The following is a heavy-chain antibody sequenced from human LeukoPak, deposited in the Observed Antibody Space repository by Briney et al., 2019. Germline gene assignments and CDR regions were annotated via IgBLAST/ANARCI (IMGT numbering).Heavy chain of an antibody. D-gene: IGHD6-19*01. J-gene: IGHJ6*02. CDR2: ISGSGDNT. CDR3: ARGLRAGTGFQYYYGADV. CDR1: GFTFSSYW. Sequence: GGSLRLSCAASGFTFSSYWMNWARQAPGKGLEWVSGISGSGDNTYYADSVKGRFTISRDNSKSTLYLQMNSLRVEDTAVYYCARGLRAGTGFQYYYGADVWGQGTTVTVSS. V-gene: IGHV3-23*01.